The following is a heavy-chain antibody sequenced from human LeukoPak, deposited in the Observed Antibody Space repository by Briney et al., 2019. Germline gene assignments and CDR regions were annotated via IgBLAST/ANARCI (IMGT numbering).Heavy chain of an antibody. D-gene: IGHD3-10*01. Sequence: ASVKVSCKASGYTFTSYDINWARQATGQGLEWMGWMNPNSGNTGYAQKFQGRVTMTRNTSISTAYMELSSLRSEDTAVYYCAMSIHYGSGSMSYYGMDVWGQGTTVTVSS. CDR2: MNPNSGNT. CDR3: AMSIHYGSGSMSYYGMDV. CDR1: GYTFTSYD. J-gene: IGHJ6*02. V-gene: IGHV1-8*01.